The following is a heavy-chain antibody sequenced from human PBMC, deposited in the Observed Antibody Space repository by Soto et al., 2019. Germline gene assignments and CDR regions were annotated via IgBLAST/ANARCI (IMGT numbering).Heavy chain of an antibody. CDR1: RFTIRNYA. Sequence: GGSLGLSCAASRFTIRNYAMHGVRQTTGNGLEWVSGIGVSGTGTYYADSVKGRFTHSRDNSRNTVYLQMNSLRVDDTSVYYCAKNTAGTHPFEYWGLGTLVT. J-gene: IGHJ4*02. D-gene: IGHD3-10*01. CDR2: IGVSGTGT. V-gene: IGHV3-23*01. CDR3: AKNTAGTHPFEY.